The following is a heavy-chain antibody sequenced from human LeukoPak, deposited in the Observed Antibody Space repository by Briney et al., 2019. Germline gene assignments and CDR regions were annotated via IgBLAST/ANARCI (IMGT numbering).Heavy chain of an antibody. CDR1: GYTFTDYY. J-gene: IGHJ4*02. V-gene: IGHV1-2*02. D-gene: IGHD7-27*01. CDR2: INPNSGGI. CDR3: ATSKLGIYVKDY. Sequence: ASVKVSCKASGYTFTDYYVHWVGQAPGQGLEWMGWINPNSGGINYAQKFHDRVTMTRDTSISTAYMELSRLRSDDTAVYYWATSKLGIYVKDYWGQGTLVTVSS.